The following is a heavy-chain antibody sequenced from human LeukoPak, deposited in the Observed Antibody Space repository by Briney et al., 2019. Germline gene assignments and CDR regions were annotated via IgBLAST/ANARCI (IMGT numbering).Heavy chain of an antibody. CDR2: IYYSGST. Sequence: PSETLSLTCTVSGGSISSSSYYWGWIRQPPGKGLEWIGSIYYSGSTYYNPSLKSRVTISVDTSKNQFSLKLSSVTAADTAVYYCAREDGDYYPSAYWGQGALVTVSS. V-gene: IGHV4-39*07. CDR3: AREDGDYYPSAY. J-gene: IGHJ4*02. CDR1: GGSISSSSYY. D-gene: IGHD4-17*01.